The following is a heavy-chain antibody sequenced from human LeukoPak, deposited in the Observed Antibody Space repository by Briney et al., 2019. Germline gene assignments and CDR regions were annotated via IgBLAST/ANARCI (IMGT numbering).Heavy chain of an antibody. D-gene: IGHD6-19*01. V-gene: IGHV4-59*08. CDR3: ARHFWYSSGNWFDP. Sequence: SETLSLTCTVSGGSISSYYWSWIRQSPGKGLEWIGYIYYSGSTNYNPSLKSRVTISVDTSKNQFSLKLSSVTAADTAVYYCARHFWYSSGNWFDPWGQGTLVTVSS. CDR2: IYYSGST. J-gene: IGHJ5*02. CDR1: GGSISSYY.